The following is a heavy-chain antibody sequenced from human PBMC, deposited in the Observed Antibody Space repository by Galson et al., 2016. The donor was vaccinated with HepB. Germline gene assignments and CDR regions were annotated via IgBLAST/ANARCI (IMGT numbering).Heavy chain of an antibody. Sequence: SLRLSCAASGFTFRNAYMSWVRQAPGKGLEWVGRIKSKTDGGTTAYAAPVKGRFNISRDDSKNTLYLQMNSLKIEDTAVYYCTTDRRLKPTVYYYGMDVWAHGTTGTVSS. D-gene: IGHD1-26*01. V-gene: IGHV3-15*01. CDR1: GFTFRNAY. J-gene: IGHJ6*02. CDR3: TTDRRLKPTVYYYGMDV. CDR2: IKSKTDGGTT.